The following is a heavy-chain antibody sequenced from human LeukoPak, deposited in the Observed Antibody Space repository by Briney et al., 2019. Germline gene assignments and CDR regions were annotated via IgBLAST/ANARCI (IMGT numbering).Heavy chain of an antibody. J-gene: IGHJ4*02. CDR1: GFTFSGSA. V-gene: IGHV3-73*01. D-gene: IGHD2-2*01. CDR2: IRDKANSYAT. CDR3: TRWDCTTTGCYPFDY. Sequence: GGSLRLSCAASGFTFSGSAMHWVRQASGKGLEWVGRIRDKANSYATAYIASVKGRFTISRDDSKNTAYLQMSSLKTEDTAVYYCTRWDCTTTGCYPFDYWGQGTLVTVSS.